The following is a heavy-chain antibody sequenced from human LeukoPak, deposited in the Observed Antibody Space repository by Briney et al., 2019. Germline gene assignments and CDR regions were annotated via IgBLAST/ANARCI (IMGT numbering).Heavy chain of an antibody. V-gene: IGHV4-38-2*02. Sequence: PSETLSLTCTVSGYSISSVYYWGWIRQPPGKGLEWIGSIYHSGSTYYNPSLKSRVTISVDTSKNQLSLKLSSVTAADTAMYYCASTIQLWWIDNWGQGTLVSVSS. J-gene: IGHJ4*02. CDR2: IYHSGST. CDR3: ASTIQLWWIDN. CDR1: GYSISSVYY. D-gene: IGHD5-18*01.